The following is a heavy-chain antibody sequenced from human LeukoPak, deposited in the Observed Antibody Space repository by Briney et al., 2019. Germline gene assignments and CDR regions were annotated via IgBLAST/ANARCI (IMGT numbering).Heavy chain of an antibody. CDR3: ARGHYYFALDV. J-gene: IGHJ6*02. CDR2: INPNSGGP. Sequence: ASMKVSCKASGYSFTDYYIHWVRQAPGQGLEWMGWINPNSGGPNYALKFQGGVTMTRDTSISTAYMELSRLISDDTAIYYCARGHYYFALDVWGHGTTVTVSS. CDR1: GYSFTDYY. V-gene: IGHV1-2*02.